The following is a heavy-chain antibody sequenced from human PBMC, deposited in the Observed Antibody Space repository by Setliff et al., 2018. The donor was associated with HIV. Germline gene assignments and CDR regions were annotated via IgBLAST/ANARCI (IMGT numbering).Heavy chain of an antibody. CDR2: IYTSGST. Sequence: SETLSLTCTVSGGSISSYYWSWIRQTPGKGLEWIGYIYTSGSTNYNPSLKSRVTISVDTSKNQFSLKLSSVTAADTAVYYCARTDCTNGVCPYSFDYWGPGTLVTVSS. CDR1: GGSISSYY. D-gene: IGHD2-8*01. J-gene: IGHJ4*02. CDR3: ARTDCTNGVCPYSFDY. V-gene: IGHV4-4*08.